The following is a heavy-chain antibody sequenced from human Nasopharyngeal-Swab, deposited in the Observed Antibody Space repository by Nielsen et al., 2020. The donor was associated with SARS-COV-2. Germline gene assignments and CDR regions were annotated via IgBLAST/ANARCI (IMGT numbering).Heavy chain of an antibody. J-gene: IGHJ5*02. Sequence: SDTLSLTCAVYGGSFSGYYWSWIRQPPGKGLEWIGEINHSGSTNYNPSLKSRVTISVDTSKNQFSLKLSSVTAADTAVYYCARVPYSGSSFDPWGQGTLVTVSS. V-gene: IGHV4-34*01. CDR1: GGSFSGYY. CDR3: ARVPYSGSSFDP. CDR2: INHSGST. D-gene: IGHD1-26*01.